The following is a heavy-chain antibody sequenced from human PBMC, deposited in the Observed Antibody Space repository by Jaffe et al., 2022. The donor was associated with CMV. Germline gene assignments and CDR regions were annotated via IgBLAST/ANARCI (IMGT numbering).Heavy chain of an antibody. Sequence: QVQLQESGPGLVKPSETLSLTCTVSGGSISSYYWSWIRQPPGKGLEWIGYIYYSGSTNYNPSLKSRVTISVDTSKNQFSLKLSSVTAADTAVYYCARESTSYCSGGSCYDDLGAFDIWGQGTMVTVSS. J-gene: IGHJ3*02. CDR1: GGSISSYY. V-gene: IGHV4-59*01. CDR2: IYYSGST. CDR3: ARESTSYCSGGSCYDDLGAFDI. D-gene: IGHD2-15*01.